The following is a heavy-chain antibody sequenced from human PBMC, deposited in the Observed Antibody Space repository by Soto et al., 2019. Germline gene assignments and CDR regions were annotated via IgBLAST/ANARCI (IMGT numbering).Heavy chain of an antibody. V-gene: IGHV4-59*01. Sequence: LSLTCTVSGGSISSYYWSWIRQPPGKGLEWIGYIYYSGSTNYNPSLKSRVTISVDTSKNQFSLKLSSVTAADTAVYYCARDHRGYCSGGSCLNWFDPWGQGTLVTSPQ. D-gene: IGHD2-15*01. J-gene: IGHJ5*02. CDR3: ARDHRGYCSGGSCLNWFDP. CDR1: GGSISSYY. CDR2: IYYSGST.